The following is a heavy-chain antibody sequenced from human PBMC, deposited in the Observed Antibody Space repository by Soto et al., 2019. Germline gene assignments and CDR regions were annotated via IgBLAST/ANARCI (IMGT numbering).Heavy chain of an antibody. V-gene: IGHV1-69*02. CDR2: IIPILGIA. CDR1: GGTFSSYT. CDR3: LNIPHY. J-gene: IGHJ4*02. Sequence: HVQLVQSGAEVKKPGSSVKVSCKASGGTFSSYTITWVRQAPGQGLEWMGRIIPILGIANYAQKFQGRVTITADKSTGTAYTELSSLRSEDTAVYYCLNIPHYWGQGTLVTVSS.